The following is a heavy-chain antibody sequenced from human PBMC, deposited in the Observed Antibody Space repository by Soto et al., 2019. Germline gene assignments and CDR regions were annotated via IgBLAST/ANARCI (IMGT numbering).Heavy chain of an antibody. CDR2: IKSKGGGETT. CDR1: GLSFSAAW. V-gene: IGHV3-15*07. D-gene: IGHD3-3*01. J-gene: IGHJ5*02. CDR3: ANQGDFFDPILS. Sequence: EVQLVESGGGLVKPGESLRLSCAVSGLSFSAAWMKWVRQAPGKGLEWVGRIKSKGGGETTDYAAPVKGRFTISRDDSKNTLYLQMNSLKTEDTAVYYCANQGDFFDPILSWGQGALVTVSS.